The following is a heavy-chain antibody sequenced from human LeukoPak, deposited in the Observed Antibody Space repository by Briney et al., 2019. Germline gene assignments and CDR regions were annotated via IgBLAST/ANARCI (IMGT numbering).Heavy chain of an antibody. V-gene: IGHV3-48*03. CDR3: TRPLVL. CDR2: ISSGGTTI. J-gene: IGHJ4*02. Sequence: GGSLRLSCVASGFTFSDFEMKWVRQAPGKGLEWVSDISSGGTTIFYADSVKGRFTISRDNARNSLYLQMNSLRDEDTAMYYCTRPLVLWGQGALVTVSS. CDR1: GFTFSDFE. D-gene: IGHD2/OR15-2a*01.